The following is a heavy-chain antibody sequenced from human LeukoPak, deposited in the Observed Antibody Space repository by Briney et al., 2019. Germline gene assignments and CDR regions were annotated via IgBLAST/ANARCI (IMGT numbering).Heavy chain of an antibody. CDR3: AKDPGRYFDWLFPTDEYFQN. Sequence: HSGGSLRLSCAASGFTFSSYAMSWVRQAPGKGLEWVSAISGSGGSTYYADPVKGRFTISRDNSNNTLYLQMNILGAEDTAVYYCAKDPGRYFDWLFPTDEYFQNWGQGTLVTVSS. CDR2: ISGSGGST. J-gene: IGHJ1*01. V-gene: IGHV3-23*01. CDR1: GFTFSSYA. D-gene: IGHD3-9*01.